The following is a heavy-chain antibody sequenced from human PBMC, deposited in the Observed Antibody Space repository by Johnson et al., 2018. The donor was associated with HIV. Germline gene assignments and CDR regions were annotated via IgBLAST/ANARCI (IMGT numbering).Heavy chain of an antibody. CDR2: INWNGGST. CDR1: RFIFDDYG. J-gene: IGHJ3*02. Sequence: VQLVESGGVVVQPGGSLRLSCAASRFIFDDYGMSWVRQAPGKGLEWVSGINWNGGSTGYADSVKGRFTISRDNAKNSLYLQMNSLRAEDTAVYYCASTRLPLDDAFDILGQGTMVSVSS. D-gene: IGHD5-12*01. CDR3: ASTRLPLDDAFDI. V-gene: IGHV3-20*04.